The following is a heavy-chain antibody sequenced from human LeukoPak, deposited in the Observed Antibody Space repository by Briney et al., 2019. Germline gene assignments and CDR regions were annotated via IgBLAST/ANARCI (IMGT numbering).Heavy chain of an antibody. J-gene: IGHJ4*02. V-gene: IGHV1-8*01. Sequence: ASVKVSCKASGYTFTSYDFNWVRQAPGQGLEWLGWMNPNSGDTGYAQRFQGRVSMTRDTSITTAYMELSSLRSGDTAIYYCARNTPNYGDFDFWGQGTLVIVSS. D-gene: IGHD4-17*01. CDR1: GYTFTSYD. CDR2: MNPNSGDT. CDR3: ARNTPNYGDFDF.